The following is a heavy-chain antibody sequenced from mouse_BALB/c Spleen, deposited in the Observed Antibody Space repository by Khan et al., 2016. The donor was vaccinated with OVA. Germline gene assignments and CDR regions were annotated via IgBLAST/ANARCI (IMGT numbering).Heavy chain of an antibody. V-gene: IGHV2-2*02. CDR1: GFSLTTYG. CDR2: IWSGGTT. J-gene: IGHJ3*01. CDR3: ARNCDDEEGRAY. D-gene: IGHD2-3*01. Sequence: QVQLKESGPGLVQPSQSLSITCTVSGFSLTTYGVHWVRQSPGKGLEWLGVIWSGGTTDYSAAFISRLSITKDNSKSQVFFKMNSLQANDTAIYLCARNCDDEEGRAYWGQGTLVTVCA.